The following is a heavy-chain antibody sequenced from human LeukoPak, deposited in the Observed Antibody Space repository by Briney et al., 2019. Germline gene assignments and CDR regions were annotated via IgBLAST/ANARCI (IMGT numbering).Heavy chain of an antibody. Sequence: ASVKVSCKASGYTFTIYSISWVRQAPGQGLEWMGWISAYNGNTNYAQKLQGRVTMTTDTSTSTAYMELRSLRSDDTAVYYCAIKYYYDSSGYYDYWGQGTLVTVSS. CDR3: AIKYYYDSSGYYDY. D-gene: IGHD3-22*01. CDR1: GYTFTIYS. V-gene: IGHV1-18*01. J-gene: IGHJ4*02. CDR2: ISAYNGNT.